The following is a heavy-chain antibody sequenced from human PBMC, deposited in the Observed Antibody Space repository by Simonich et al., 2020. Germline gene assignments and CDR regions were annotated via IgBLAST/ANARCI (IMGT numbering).Heavy chain of an antibody. CDR3: ASRGWSGYYDY. CDR1: GGSISSYY. CDR2: IYYSGSP. V-gene: IGHV4-59*08. Sequence: QVQLQESGPGLVKPSETLSLTCTVSGGSISSYYWSWIRQPPGKGLEWIGYIYYSGSPTSNPPPKSRVTISVDTSKNQFSLKLSSVTAADTAVYYCASRGWSGYYDYWGQGTLVTVSS. J-gene: IGHJ4*02. D-gene: IGHD3-3*01.